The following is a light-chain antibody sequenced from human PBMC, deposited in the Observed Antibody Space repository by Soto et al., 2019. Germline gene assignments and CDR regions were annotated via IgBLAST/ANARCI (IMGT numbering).Light chain of an antibody. V-gene: IGLV2-23*03. J-gene: IGLJ1*01. CDR2: EGS. CDR1: SSEFATYNL. CDR3: CSYASYSIV. Sequence: QSALTQPASVSGSPGQSITISCTGASSEFATYNLVSWYQHHPGKAPKLVIFEGSRRPSGVSGRFSGSKSGNTASLTISGLQADDTADYYCCSYASYSIVFGTGTNLTVL.